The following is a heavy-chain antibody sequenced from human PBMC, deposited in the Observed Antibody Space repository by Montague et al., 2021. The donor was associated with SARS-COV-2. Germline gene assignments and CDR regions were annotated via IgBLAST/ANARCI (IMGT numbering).Heavy chain of an antibody. CDR3: ARGRVARAGFDY. V-gene: IGHV4-38-2*02. J-gene: IGHJ4*02. CDR2: NYLHGNT. D-gene: IGHD2-15*01. Sequence: SETLSLTCTVSGYFISTGYYWGCIRHPPGKGLEWIGRNYLHGNTYYNPSPNSRVTTSLDTSNNQFSSRLTSVTTSDTAVYYCARGRVARAGFDYWGQGTRVTVSS. CDR1: GYFISTGYY.